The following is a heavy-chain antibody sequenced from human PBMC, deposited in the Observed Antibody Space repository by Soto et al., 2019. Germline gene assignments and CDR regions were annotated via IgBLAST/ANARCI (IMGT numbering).Heavy chain of an antibody. Sequence: QVQLQQWGAGLLKPSETLSLTCAVYGGSFSGYYWSWIRQPPGKGLEWIGEINHSGSTNYNPSLKSRVTISVDTSKNQFSLKLSSVTAADTAVYYCARGRREIVVVPGYYYGMDVWGQGTTVTVSS. CDR1: GGSFSGYY. V-gene: IGHV4-34*01. CDR3: ARGRREIVVVPGYYYGMDV. D-gene: IGHD2-2*01. CDR2: INHSGST. J-gene: IGHJ6*02.